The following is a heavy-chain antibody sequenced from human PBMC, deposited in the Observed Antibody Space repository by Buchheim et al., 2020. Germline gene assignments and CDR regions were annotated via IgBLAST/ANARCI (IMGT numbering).Heavy chain of an antibody. CDR1: GYTFTGYW. D-gene: IGHD1-26*01. CDR3: VRGRGPRGWDLADY. J-gene: IGHJ4*02. CDR2: ISPNSGDT. V-gene: IGHV1-2*02. Sequence: QVQFVQSGAEVKKPGTSVKVSCKAFGYTFTGYWLHWLRQAPGQGLEWMGWISPNSGDTSYALKFQGRVTMTWDTSISTAYMEMTSLQSDDTAVYYCVRGRGPRGWDLADYWGQGTL.